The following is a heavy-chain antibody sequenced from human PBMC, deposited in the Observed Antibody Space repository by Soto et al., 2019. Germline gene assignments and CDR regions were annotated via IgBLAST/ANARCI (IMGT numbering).Heavy chain of an antibody. D-gene: IGHD1-26*01. CDR2: IKKDESEK. J-gene: IGHJ3*02. CDR3: ARGSTSAYDI. CDR1: GFTFSSYW. Sequence: EVQLVESGGGLVQPGGSLRLSCAASGFTFSSYWVTWVRQAPGKGLEWVADIKKDESEKYYVHSVKGRFTISRDNAKNSLYLQMHSLTAEDTAVYYCARGSTSAYDIWGQGTMVTVSS. V-gene: IGHV3-7*01.